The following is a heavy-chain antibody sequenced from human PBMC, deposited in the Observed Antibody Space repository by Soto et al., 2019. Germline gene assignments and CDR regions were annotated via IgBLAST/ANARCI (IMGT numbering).Heavy chain of an antibody. V-gene: IGHV3-74*01. D-gene: IGHD1-26*01. CDR2: INSDGSST. J-gene: IGHJ3*02. CDR1: GFTFSSYW. Sequence: GGSLRLSCAASGFTFSSYWMHWVRQAPGKGLVWVSRINSDGSSTSYADSVKGRFTISRDNAKNTLYLQMNSLRAEDTAVYYCAAPVGATDDAFDIWGHGTMVTVSS. CDR3: AAPVGATDDAFDI.